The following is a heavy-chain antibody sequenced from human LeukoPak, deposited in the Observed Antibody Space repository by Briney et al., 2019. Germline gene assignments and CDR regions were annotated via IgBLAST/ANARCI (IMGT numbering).Heavy chain of an antibody. Sequence: PSETLSLTCTVSGGSISSSSYYWGWIRQPPGKGLEWIGSIYYSGSTYYNPSLKSRVTISVDTSKNQFSLKLSSVTAADTAVYYCARTGRSGYSYGLTSYYFDYWGQGTLVTVSS. CDR2: IYYSGST. CDR1: GGSISSSSYY. CDR3: ARTGRSGYSYGLTSYYFDY. V-gene: IGHV4-39*07. D-gene: IGHD5-18*01. J-gene: IGHJ4*02.